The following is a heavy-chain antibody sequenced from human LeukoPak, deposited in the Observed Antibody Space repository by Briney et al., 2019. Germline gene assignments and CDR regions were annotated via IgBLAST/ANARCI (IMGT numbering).Heavy chain of an antibody. CDR2: IYSGGST. CDR1: GFTVSSNY. D-gene: IGHD6-19*01. Sequence: GGSLRLSCAASGFTVSSNYMSWVRQAPGKGLEWVSVIYSGGSTYYADSVKGRFTVSRNNAENSLYLQMNSLRAEDTAVYYCSRVLYSSGWVFGGYCAMDVWGQGTTVTVSS. CDR3: SRVLYSSGWVFGGYCAMDV. J-gene: IGHJ6*02. V-gene: IGHV3-53*01.